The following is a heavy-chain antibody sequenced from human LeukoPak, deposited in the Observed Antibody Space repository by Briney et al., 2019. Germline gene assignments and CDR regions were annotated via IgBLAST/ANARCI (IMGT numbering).Heavy chain of an antibody. J-gene: IGHJ6*04. CDR3: AKDGAWFGELYQRYYGMDV. CDR2: ISYEGSNK. V-gene: IGHV3-30*18. D-gene: IGHD3-10*01. Sequence: GRSLRLSCAASGFTFSSYGMHWVRQAPGKGLEGVAVISYEGSNKYYADSVKGRFTISRDNSKNTLYLQMNSLRAEDPAVYYCAKDGAWFGELYQRYYGMDVWGKGTTVTVSS. CDR1: GFTFSSYG.